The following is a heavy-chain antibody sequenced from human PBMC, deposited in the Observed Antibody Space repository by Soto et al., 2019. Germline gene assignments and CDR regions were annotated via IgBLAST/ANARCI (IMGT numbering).Heavy chain of an antibody. V-gene: IGHV3-30*04. CDR2: ISNDGSSK. D-gene: IGHD2-15*01. CDR3: TRAGGGYLDY. J-gene: IGHJ4*02. CDR1: GFTFSNYA. Sequence: QVQLVESGGGVVQPGRSLRLSCAASGFTFSNYALHWVRQAPGKGLEWVAFISNDGSSKLYADSVKGRFTISRDNSKNTLYLEMNSLIAEDTAIFSCTRAGGGYLDYWGQGTLVTVSS.